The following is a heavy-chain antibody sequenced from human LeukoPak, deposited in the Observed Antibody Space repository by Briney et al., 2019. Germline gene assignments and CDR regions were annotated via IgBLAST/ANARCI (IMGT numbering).Heavy chain of an antibody. V-gene: IGHV4-59*08. Sequence: SETLSLTCTVSGGSISSYYWSWIRQPPGKGLEWIGYIYYSGSTNYNPSLKSRVTISVDTSKNQFSLKLSSVTAADTAAYYCARHVGAAMVTGFDPWGQGTLVTVSS. CDR1: GGSISSYY. CDR2: IYYSGST. D-gene: IGHD5-18*01. CDR3: ARHVGAAMVTGFDP. J-gene: IGHJ5*02.